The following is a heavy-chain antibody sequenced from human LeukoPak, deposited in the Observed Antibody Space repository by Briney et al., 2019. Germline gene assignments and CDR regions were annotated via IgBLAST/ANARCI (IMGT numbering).Heavy chain of an antibody. CDR1: GYSFASYW. V-gene: IGHV5-51*03. D-gene: IGHD4-17*01. J-gene: IGHJ4*02. Sequence: GGSLNISCKCSGYSFASYWIGWVRQMPGKGLEWMGIIFPGDSDTRYSPSFQGQVTISADKSISTAYLQWNRLKASDTAMYYCARRMTTVPYFHYWGQGTLVTVSS. CDR3: ARRMTTVPYFHY. CDR2: IFPGDSDT.